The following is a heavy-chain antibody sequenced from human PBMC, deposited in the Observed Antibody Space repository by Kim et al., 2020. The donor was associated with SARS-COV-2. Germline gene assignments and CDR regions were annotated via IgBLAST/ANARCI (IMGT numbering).Heavy chain of an antibody. Sequence: SETLSLTCTVSGGSISSSSYYWGWIRQPPGKGLEWIGSIYYSGSTYYNPSLKSRVTISVDTSKNQFSLKLSSVTAADTAVYYCARKPYDYCGGDCYHYIDYWGQGTLVTVSS. CDR1: GGSISSSSYY. V-gene: IGHV4-39*01. J-gene: IGHJ4*02. CDR3: ARKPYDYCGGDCYHYIDY. CDR2: IYYSGST. D-gene: IGHD2-21*02.